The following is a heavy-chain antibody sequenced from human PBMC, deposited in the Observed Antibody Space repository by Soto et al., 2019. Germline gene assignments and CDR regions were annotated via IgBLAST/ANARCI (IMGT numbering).Heavy chain of an antibody. D-gene: IGHD1-26*01. V-gene: IGHV4-39*01. CDR1: GGSISSSSYY. CDR3: ARRSKSSWYGMDG. J-gene: IGHJ6*02. Sequence: SETLSLTCTVSGGSISSSSYYWGWIRQPPGKGLEWIGSIYYSGSTYYNPSLKSRVTISVDTSKNQFSLKLSSVTAADTAVYYGARRSKSSWYGMDGWGQGTTVTVSS. CDR2: IYYSGST.